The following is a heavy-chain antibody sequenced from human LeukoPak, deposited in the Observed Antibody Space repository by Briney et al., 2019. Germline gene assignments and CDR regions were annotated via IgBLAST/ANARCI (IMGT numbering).Heavy chain of an antibody. Sequence: GGSLRLSCVVSGLSLSNYAMTWVRQAPGKGLEWVSYISEKGGSTTYADSVKGRFTTSRDTSLNTLYLQMNNLRAEDTAVYFCAKRGVVIRGILVIGYHQEAYHYDFWGQGVLVTVSS. CDR1: GLSLSNYA. J-gene: IGHJ4*02. V-gene: IGHV3-23*01. D-gene: IGHD3-10*01. CDR3: AKRGVVIRGILVIGYHQEAYHYDF. CDR2: ISEKGGST.